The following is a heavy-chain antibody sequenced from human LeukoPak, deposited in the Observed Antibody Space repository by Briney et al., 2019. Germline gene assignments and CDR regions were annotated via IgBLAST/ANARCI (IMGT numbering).Heavy chain of an antibody. CDR2: IYHSGST. D-gene: IGHD3-9*01. J-gene: IGHJ4*02. Sequence: SSETLSLTCAVSGYSISSGYYWGWIRQPPGKGLEWIGSIYHSGSTYYNPSLKSRVTISVDTSKNQFSLKLSSVTAADTAVYYCARPYYDILTGSYYFDYWGQGTLVTVSS. CDR3: ARPYYDILTGSYYFDY. CDR1: GYSISSGYY. V-gene: IGHV4-38-2*01.